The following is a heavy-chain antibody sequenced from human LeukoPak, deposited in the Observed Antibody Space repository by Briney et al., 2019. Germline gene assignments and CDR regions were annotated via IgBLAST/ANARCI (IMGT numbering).Heavy chain of an antibody. Sequence: PGGSLRLSCAASGFTFSSYGMHWVRQAPGKGLEWVAVISYDGSNKYYADSVKGRFTISRDNSKNTLYLQMNSLRAEDTAVYYCAKDGVAADYYYYMDVWGKGTTVTVSS. V-gene: IGHV3-30*18. CDR2: ISYDGSNK. CDR1: GFTFSSYG. CDR3: AKDGVAADYYYYMDV. J-gene: IGHJ6*03. D-gene: IGHD6-13*01.